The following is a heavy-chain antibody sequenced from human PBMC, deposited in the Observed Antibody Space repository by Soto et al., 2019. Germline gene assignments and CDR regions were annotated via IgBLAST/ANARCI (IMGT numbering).Heavy chain of an antibody. Sequence: QVQLQQWGAGLLKPSETLSLTCAVYGGSFSGYYWSWIRQPPGKGLEWIGEINHSGSTNYNPSLKSRVTISVDTSKNQFSLKLSSVTAADTAVYYCARGRSSSWIYLDYWGQGTLVTVSS. J-gene: IGHJ4*02. V-gene: IGHV4-34*01. CDR3: ARGRSSSWIYLDY. CDR2: INHSGST. D-gene: IGHD6-13*01. CDR1: GGSFSGYY.